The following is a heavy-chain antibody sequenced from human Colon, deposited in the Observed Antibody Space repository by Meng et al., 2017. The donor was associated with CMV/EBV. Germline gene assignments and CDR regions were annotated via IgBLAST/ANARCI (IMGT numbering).Heavy chain of an antibody. CDR2: IYYSGST. Sequence: QAQRQESGPGLAKPSQTLSLTCTVSGGSISSGDYYWSWIRQPPGKGLEWIGYIYYSGSTYYNPSLKSRVTISVDTSKNQFSLKLSSVTAADTAVYYCARGADYGGNPLDYWGQGTLVTVSS. CDR1: GGSISSGDYY. CDR3: ARGADYGGNPLDY. V-gene: IGHV4-30-4*08. J-gene: IGHJ4*02. D-gene: IGHD4-23*01.